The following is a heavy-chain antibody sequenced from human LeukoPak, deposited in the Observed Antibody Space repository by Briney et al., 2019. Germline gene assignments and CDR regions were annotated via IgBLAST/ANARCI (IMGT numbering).Heavy chain of an antibody. Sequence: PSETLSLTCTVSGGSISSSSYYWDWIRQPPGKGLEWIGNLYDSGSTHYNPSLRSRVTISADTSKNQFSLKLSSVTAADTAAYYCARGRLLEWFDNWGQGTLVSVSS. V-gene: IGHV4-39*07. CDR2: LYDSGST. J-gene: IGHJ5*02. CDR3: ARGRLLEWFDN. CDR1: GGSISSSSYY. D-gene: IGHD3-3*01.